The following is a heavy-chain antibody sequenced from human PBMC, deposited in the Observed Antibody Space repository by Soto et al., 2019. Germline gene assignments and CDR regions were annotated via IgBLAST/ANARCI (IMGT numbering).Heavy chain of an antibody. CDR1: GFTFSSYG. J-gene: IGHJ6*01. V-gene: IGHV3-30*03. Sequence: QVQLVESGGGVVQPGRSLRLSCAASGFTFSSYGMHWVRQAPGKGLEWVAVISYDGSNKYYADSVKGRFTISRDNSKNTLYLQMNSLRAEDTAVYYCAGYCTTGVGYLRMDVWGQGTTVTVSS. D-gene: IGHD2-8*01. CDR2: ISYDGSNK. CDR3: AGYCTTGVGYLRMDV.